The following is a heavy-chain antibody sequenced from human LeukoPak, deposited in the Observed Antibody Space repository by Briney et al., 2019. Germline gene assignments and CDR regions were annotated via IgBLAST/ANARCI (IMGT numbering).Heavy chain of an antibody. J-gene: IGHJ2*01. D-gene: IGHD3-22*01. V-gene: IGHV3-23*01. CDR2: ISGSGGST. Sequence: PGGSLRLSCAASGFTFSSYSMNWVRQAPGKGLEWVSAISGSGGSTYYADSVKGRFTISRDNSKNTLYLQMNSLRAEDTAVYYCAKGPMIVETGYWYFDLWGRGTLVTVSS. CDR1: GFTFSSYS. CDR3: AKGPMIVETGYWYFDL.